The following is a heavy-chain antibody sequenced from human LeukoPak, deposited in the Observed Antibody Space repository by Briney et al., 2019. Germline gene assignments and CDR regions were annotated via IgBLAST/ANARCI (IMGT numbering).Heavy chain of an antibody. V-gene: IGHV3-23*01. D-gene: IGHD3-16*01. Sequence: AGGSLRLSCAASGFSFYYYAMRWVRQAPGKGLEWLSEISGGGENTNYADSVKGRFTISRDSSKDTLFLHMSSLRVEDTAVYYCTTSWPKVREGDQWGQGTLVTVS. J-gene: IGHJ4*02. CDR2: ISGGGENT. CDR1: GFSFYYYA. CDR3: TTSWPKVREGDQ.